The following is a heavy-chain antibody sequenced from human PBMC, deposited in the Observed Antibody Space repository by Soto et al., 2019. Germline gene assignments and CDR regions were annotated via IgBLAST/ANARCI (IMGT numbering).Heavy chain of an antibody. Sequence: QVQLVQSGPEVKKPGSSVKVSCKASGGTFSASVTSWVRQAPGQGLAWMGAIVPIFGKANLAEKFQDRVTIITDESTSTAYMELSSLRSDDSAVYYWARGRDGSNYYFDYWGQGPLVTVSS. CDR2: IVPIFGKA. CDR3: ARGRDGSNYYFDY. D-gene: IGHD3-10*01. J-gene: IGHJ4*02. CDR1: GGTFSASV. V-gene: IGHV1-69*01.